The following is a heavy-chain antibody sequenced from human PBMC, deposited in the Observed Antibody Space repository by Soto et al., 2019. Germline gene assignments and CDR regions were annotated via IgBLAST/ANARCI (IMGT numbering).Heavy chain of an antibody. J-gene: IGHJ5*02. CDR3: ARGFFRFPFDP. CDR2: MNPNSGNT. CDR1: GYTFTASG. V-gene: IGHV1-8*02. D-gene: IGHD3-16*01. Sequence: GASVKVSCKASGYTFTASGISWVRQAPGQGLEWMGWMNPNSGNTGYAQKFQGRVTMTRNTSISTAYMELSSLRSEDTAVYYCARGFFRFPFDPWGQGTLVTVSS.